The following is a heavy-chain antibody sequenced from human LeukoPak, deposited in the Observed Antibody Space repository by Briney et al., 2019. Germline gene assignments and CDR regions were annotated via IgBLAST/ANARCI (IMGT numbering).Heavy chain of an antibody. V-gene: IGHV4-34*01. Sequence: PSETLSLTCAVYGGSFSGYYWSWIRQPPGKGLEWIGEINHSGSTNYNPSLKSRVTISVDTSKNQFSLKLNSVTAADTAVYYCAKSNGYGLVDIWGQGTMDTVSS. D-gene: IGHD3-10*01. CDR1: GGSFSGYY. CDR2: INHSGST. J-gene: IGHJ3*02. CDR3: AKSNGYGLVDI.